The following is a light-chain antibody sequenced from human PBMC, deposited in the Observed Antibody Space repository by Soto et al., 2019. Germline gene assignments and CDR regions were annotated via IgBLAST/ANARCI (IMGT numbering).Light chain of an antibody. CDR1: SSDVGGYNY. Sequence: QSALTQPPSASGSPGQSVTISCTGTSSDVGGYNYVSWYRQHPGKAPKLMIYEVSKRPSGVPDRFSGSKSGNTASLTVSGLQADDEADYYCFSYSDSNIVIFGGGTKVTVL. V-gene: IGLV2-8*01. CDR3: FSYSDSNIVI. CDR2: EVS. J-gene: IGLJ2*01.